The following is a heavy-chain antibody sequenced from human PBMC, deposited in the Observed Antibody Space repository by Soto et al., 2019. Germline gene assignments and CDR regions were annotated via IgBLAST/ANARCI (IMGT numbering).Heavy chain of an antibody. V-gene: IGHV3-74*01. CDR3: ARWGGHVVPAAIAWFDP. J-gene: IGHJ5*02. CDR1: GFTFSSYW. CDR2: INSDGSST. D-gene: IGHD2-2*01. Sequence: PGGSLRLSCAASGFTFSSYWMHWVRQAPGKGLVWVSRINSDGSSTSYADSVKGRFTISRDNAKNTLYLQMNSLRAEDTAVYYCARWGGHVVPAAIAWFDPWGQGTLVTVSS.